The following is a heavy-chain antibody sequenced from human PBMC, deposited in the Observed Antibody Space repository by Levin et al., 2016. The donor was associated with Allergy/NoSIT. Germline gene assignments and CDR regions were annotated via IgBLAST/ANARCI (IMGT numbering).Heavy chain of an antibody. D-gene: IGHD3-10*01. J-gene: IGHJ5*02. Sequence: WIRQPPGKGLEWVSAISGSGGSTYYADSVKGRFTISRDNSKNTLYLQMSSLRAEDTAVYYCVKEGGDGSGMYFDNWFDLWGQGTLVTVSS. CDR3: VKEGGDGSGMYFDNWFDL. V-gene: IGHV3-64D*06. CDR2: ISGSGGST.